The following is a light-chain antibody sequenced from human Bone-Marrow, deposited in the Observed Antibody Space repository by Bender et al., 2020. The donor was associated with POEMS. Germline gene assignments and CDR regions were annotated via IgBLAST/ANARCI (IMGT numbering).Light chain of an antibody. V-gene: IGLV2-11*01. Sequence: QSALTQPRSVSGSPGQSVTISCTGTTSNVGTYNYVSWYRQHPGKAPKLIIYDVSQRPSGVPARFSGSKSGTSASLAISGLQSEDEADYYCAAWDDSLNGPVFGGGTKLTVL. CDR2: DVS. CDR3: AAWDDSLNGPV. J-gene: IGLJ2*01. CDR1: TSNVGTYNY.